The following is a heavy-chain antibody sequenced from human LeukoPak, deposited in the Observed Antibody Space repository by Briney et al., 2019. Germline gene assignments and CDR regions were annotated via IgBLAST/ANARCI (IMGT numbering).Heavy chain of an antibody. CDR2: IKLDGYEK. J-gene: IGHJ5*02. Sequence: PGGSLRLSCVASGFTFTNFWMNWVRQAPGKGPEWVANIKLDGYEKYYVDSVKGRFTISRDNTKNLLYLQMNSLRAEDMAVYYCRKGHYDDSAWDQGTLVTVSS. V-gene: IGHV3-7*01. CDR3: RKGHYDDSA. D-gene: IGHD4-17*01. CDR1: GFTFTNFW.